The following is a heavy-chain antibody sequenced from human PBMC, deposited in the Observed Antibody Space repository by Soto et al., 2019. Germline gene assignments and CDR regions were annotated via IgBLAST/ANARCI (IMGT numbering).Heavy chain of an antibody. Sequence: PGGSLRLSCAASGFTFSSYAMSWVRQAPGKGLEWVSAISGSGGSTYYADSVKGRFTISRDNSKNTLYLQMNSLRAEDAAVYYCAKAYSSSPTYYYCYGMDVWGQGTTVTVSS. CDR1: GFTFSSYA. CDR3: AKAYSSSPTYYYCYGMDV. J-gene: IGHJ6*02. V-gene: IGHV3-23*01. D-gene: IGHD6-6*01. CDR2: ISGSGGST.